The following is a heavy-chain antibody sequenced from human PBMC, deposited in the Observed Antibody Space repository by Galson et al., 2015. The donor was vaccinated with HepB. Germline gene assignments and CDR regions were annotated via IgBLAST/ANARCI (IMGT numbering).Heavy chain of an antibody. CDR2: ISSNGVGT. CDR3: ARGAKGSGRQLYYFDY. CDR1: GFTFNSYA. V-gene: IGHV3-64*02. Sequence: SLRLSCAASGFTFNSYAMHWVRQAPGKGLEYVSAISSNGVGTYYADSVKGRFTISRDSSKNTLFLQMDSLGPEDMAVYYCARGAKGSGRQLYYFDYWGPGTLVTVSS. J-gene: IGHJ4*02. D-gene: IGHD6-19*01.